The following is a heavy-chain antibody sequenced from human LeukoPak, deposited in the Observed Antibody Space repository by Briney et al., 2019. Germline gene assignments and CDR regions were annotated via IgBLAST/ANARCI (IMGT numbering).Heavy chain of an antibody. CDR3: ATVLKGVTSDAFDI. J-gene: IGHJ3*02. CDR1: GYTLTELS. V-gene: IGHV1-24*01. CDR2: FDPEDGET. Sequence: ASVKVSCKVSGYTLTELSMHWVRQAPGKALEWMGGFDPEDGETIYAQKFQGRVTMTEDTSTDTAYMELSSLRSEDTAVYYCATVLKGVTSDAFDIWGQGTMITVSS. D-gene: IGHD4-17*01.